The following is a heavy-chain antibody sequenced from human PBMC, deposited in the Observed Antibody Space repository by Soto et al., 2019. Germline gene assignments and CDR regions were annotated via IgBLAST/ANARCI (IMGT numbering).Heavy chain of an antibody. CDR3: ARRRAGAGTWFDP. V-gene: IGHV1-69*12. D-gene: IGHD6-13*01. CDR2: IIPIFGTA. Sequence: QVQLVQSGAEVKKPGSSVKVSCKASGGTFSSYAISWVRQAPGQGLEWMGGIIPIFGTANYAQKFQGRGTITADESTSTAYKELSSLRSEDTGVYYWARRRAGAGTWFDPWGQGTLVTVSS. J-gene: IGHJ5*02. CDR1: GGTFSSYA.